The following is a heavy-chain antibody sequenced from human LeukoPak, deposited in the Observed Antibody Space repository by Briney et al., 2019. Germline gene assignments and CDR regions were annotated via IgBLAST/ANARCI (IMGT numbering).Heavy chain of an antibody. J-gene: IGHJ4*02. CDR2: IRYDGSNK. Sequence: GASLRLSCAASGFTFSSYGMHWVRQAPGKGLELVAFIRYDGSNKYYADSVKGRFTIPRDNSKNTLYLQMNSLRAEDTAVYYCAKGAWIQLWTPFDYWGQGTLVTVSS. V-gene: IGHV3-30*02. CDR1: GFTFSSYG. D-gene: IGHD5-18*01. CDR3: AKGAWIQLWTPFDY.